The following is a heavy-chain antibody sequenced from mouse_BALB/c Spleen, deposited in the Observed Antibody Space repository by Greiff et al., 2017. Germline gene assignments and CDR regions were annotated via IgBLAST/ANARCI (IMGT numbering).Heavy chain of an antibody. D-gene: IGHD2-3*01. J-gene: IGHJ2*01. Sequence: EVQLQESGPGLVKPSQSLSLTCSVTGYSITSGYYWNWIRQFPGNKLEWMGYISYDGSNNYNPSLKNRISITRDTSKNQFFLKLNSVTTEDTATYYCARVLYDAVSGYCDYWGQGTTLTVSS. CDR3: ARVLYDAVSGYCDY. CDR2: ISYDGSN. CDR1: GYSITSGYY. V-gene: IGHV3-6*02.